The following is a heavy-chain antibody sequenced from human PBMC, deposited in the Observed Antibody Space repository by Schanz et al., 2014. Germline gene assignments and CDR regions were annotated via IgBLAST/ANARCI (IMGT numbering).Heavy chain of an antibody. V-gene: IGHV1-18*01. CDR1: GYTFTSYG. Sequence: QVQLVQSGAEVKKPGASVKVSCKASGYTFTSYGISWVRQAPGQGLEWMGWISVYNHNKEYDQKLQGRVTMTADTSTNTAYMELRSLRSDDTAVYYCAKAEYDILTDSYSRLDPWGQGTLVTVSS. CDR2: ISVYNHNK. CDR3: AKAEYDILTDSYSRLDP. D-gene: IGHD3-9*01. J-gene: IGHJ5*02.